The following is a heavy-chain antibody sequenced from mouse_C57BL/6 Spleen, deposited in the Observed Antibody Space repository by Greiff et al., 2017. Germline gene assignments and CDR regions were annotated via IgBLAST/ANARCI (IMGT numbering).Heavy chain of an antibody. D-gene: IGHD1-1*01. Sequence: VQVVESGPGLVQPSQSLSITCTVSGFSLTSYGVHWVRQSPGKGLEWLGVIWSGGSTDYNAAFISRLSISKDNSKSQVFFKMNSLQADDTAIYYCARPLITTVVGYAMDYWGQGTSVTVSS. J-gene: IGHJ4*01. CDR3: ARPLITTVVGYAMDY. CDR1: GFSLTSYG. CDR2: IWSGGST. V-gene: IGHV2-2*01.